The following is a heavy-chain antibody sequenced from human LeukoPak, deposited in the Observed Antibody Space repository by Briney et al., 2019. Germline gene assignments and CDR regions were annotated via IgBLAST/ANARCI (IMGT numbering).Heavy chain of an antibody. J-gene: IGHJ6*03. CDR1: GYTFTSYD. Sequence: ASVKVSCKASGYTFTSYDINGVRQATGQGLEWMGWMNPNSGNTGYAQKFQGRVTMTKNTSISTAYMELSSLRSEDTAVYCCARGVASSSWYNYYYYYMDVWGKGTTVTVSS. CDR2: MNPNSGNT. CDR3: ARGVASSSWYNYYYYYMDV. D-gene: IGHD6-13*01. V-gene: IGHV1-8*01.